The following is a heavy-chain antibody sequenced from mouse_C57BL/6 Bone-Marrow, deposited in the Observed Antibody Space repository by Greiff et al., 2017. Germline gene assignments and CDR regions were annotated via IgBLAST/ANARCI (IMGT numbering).Heavy chain of an antibody. CDR2: INPSTGGT. CDR3: AKRDDFLYYAMDY. D-gene: IGHD2-4*01. CDR1: GYSFTGYY. V-gene: IGHV1-42*01. Sequence: EVQLQQSGPELVKPGASVKISCKASGYSFTGYYMNWVKQSPEKSLEWIGEINPSTGGTTYNQKFKAKATLTVDKSSSTAYMQLKSLTSEDSAVYYCAKRDDFLYYAMDYWGQGTSVTVSS. J-gene: IGHJ4*01.